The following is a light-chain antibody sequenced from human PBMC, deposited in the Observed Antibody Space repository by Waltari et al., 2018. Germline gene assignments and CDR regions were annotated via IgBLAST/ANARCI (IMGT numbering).Light chain of an antibody. V-gene: IGKV3-20*01. CDR3: QQYGGSPPTT. CDR1: QSVTNNY. CDR2: DAS. J-gene: IGKJ5*01. Sequence: EIVLTPSPATLSLSPGETATLSCRASQSVTNNYLAWYQQRPGQPPRLLISDASSRATGIPDRFSGSGSGTDFTLAISRLEPEDFAVYYCQQYGGSPPTTFGQGTRLEI.